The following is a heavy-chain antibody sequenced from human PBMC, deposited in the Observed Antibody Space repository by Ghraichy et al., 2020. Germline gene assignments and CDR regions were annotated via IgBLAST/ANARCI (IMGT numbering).Heavy chain of an antibody. V-gene: IGHV3-21*01. CDR1: GFTFSSYS. J-gene: IGHJ6*02. Sequence: GGSLRLSCAASGFTFSSYSMNWVRQAPGKGLEWVSSISSSSSSIYYADSLKGRFTISRDNAKNSLYLQMNSLRAEDTAIYYCAKDSSGWYASLSYFYYGMDVWGQGTTVTVSS. CDR2: ISSSSSSI. CDR3: AKDSSGWYASLSYFYYGMDV. D-gene: IGHD6-19*01.